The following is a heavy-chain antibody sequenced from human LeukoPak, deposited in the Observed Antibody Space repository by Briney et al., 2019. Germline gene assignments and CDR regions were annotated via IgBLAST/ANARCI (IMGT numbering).Heavy chain of an antibody. Sequence: GGSLRLSCAASGFTFSSYWMSWVRQAPGKGLEWVANIKQDGSEKYYVDSVKGRSTISRDNAKNSLYLQMTSLRAEDTAVYFCARGGGLDVWGQGATVTVSS. CDR2: IKQDGSEK. V-gene: IGHV3-7*03. CDR1: GFTFSSYW. D-gene: IGHD3-16*01. J-gene: IGHJ6*02. CDR3: ARGGGLDV.